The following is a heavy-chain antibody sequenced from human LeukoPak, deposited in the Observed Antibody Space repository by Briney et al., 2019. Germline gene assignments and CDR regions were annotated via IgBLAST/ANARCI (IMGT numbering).Heavy chain of an antibody. CDR2: IHDGDGT. J-gene: IGHJ4*02. D-gene: IGHD1-26*01. CDR1: GFTVSSKY. V-gene: IGHV3-53*01. Sequence: PGGSLRLSCAASGFTVSSKYMSWVRQAPGKGLEWLSVIHDGDGTYYADSVKARLTISRDNSKNTLYLQMNSLRAEDTAVYYCARLATSTGSYVDYWGQGTLVTVSS. CDR3: ARLATSTGSYVDY.